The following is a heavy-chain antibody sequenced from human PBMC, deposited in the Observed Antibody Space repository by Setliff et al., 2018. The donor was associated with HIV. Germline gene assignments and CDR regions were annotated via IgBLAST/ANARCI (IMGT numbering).Heavy chain of an antibody. V-gene: IGHV4-61*09. CDR1: GGSLSSGSHY. Sequence: TSETLSLTCSVSGGSLSSGSHYCTWLRQAAGKGLEWIGHFYTSGTTNYNPSLESRVTISVDTSKNQFSLKLSSVIAADTAVYYCARDIWAYGLMGSWGQGTLVTVSS. CDR2: FYTSGTT. J-gene: IGHJ5*02. D-gene: IGHD4-17*01. CDR3: ARDIWAYGLMGS.